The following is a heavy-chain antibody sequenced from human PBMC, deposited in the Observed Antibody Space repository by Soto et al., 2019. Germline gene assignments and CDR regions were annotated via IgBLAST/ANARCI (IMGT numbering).Heavy chain of an antibody. CDR1: GGSISSYY. V-gene: IGHV4-59*01. Sequence: SETLSLTCTVSGGSISSYYWSWIRQPPGKGLEWIVYIYYSGSTNYNPSLKSRVTISVDTSKNQFSLKLISVTAADTAVYYCARDHPKGNWFDPWGQGTLVTVSS. CDR2: IYYSGST. J-gene: IGHJ5*02. CDR3: ARDHPKGNWFDP.